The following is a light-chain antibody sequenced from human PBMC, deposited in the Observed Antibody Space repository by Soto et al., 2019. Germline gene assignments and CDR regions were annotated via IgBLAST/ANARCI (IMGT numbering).Light chain of an antibody. V-gene: IGLV2-14*01. CDR3: SSYTSSSTYV. Sequence: QSALTQPASVSGSPGQSITISCTGTSSDVGVHNYVSWYQQHPGRAPKLMIYEVSNRPSGVSNRFSGSKSGNTASLTISGLQYEDEADYDCSSYTSSSTYVFGTGTKLTVL. J-gene: IGLJ1*01. CDR1: SSDVGVHNY. CDR2: EVS.